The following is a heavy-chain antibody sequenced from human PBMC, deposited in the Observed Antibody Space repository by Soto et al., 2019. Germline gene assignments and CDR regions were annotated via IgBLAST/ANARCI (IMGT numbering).Heavy chain of an antibody. CDR3: ARAGGRGRNFDY. CDR2: LHPTGDGA. D-gene: IGHD3-10*01. J-gene: IGHJ4*02. Sequence: PGGSLRLSCAGSGVTFSSRAMSWVRQAPGKGLEWLGILHPTGDGATYAQKFQDRLTVTGDTSTNTVYMALTSLSSEDTAVYYCARAGGRGRNFDYWGQGTLVTVSS. V-gene: IGHV1-46*01. CDR1: GVTFSSRA.